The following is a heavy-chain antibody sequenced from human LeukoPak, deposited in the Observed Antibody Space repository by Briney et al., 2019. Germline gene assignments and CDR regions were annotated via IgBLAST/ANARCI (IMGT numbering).Heavy chain of an antibody. CDR1: GFRFSSQW. CDR2: VNQGGTGK. Sequence: GGSLRLSCAASGFRFSSQWMSWVRQAPGKGLEWVAIVNQGGTGKYYVDSVKGRFTISRDNAKNSLYLQMNSLRAEDTAVYYCARDQYGSGDGYYMDVWGKGTTVTISS. CDR3: ARDQYGSGDGYYMDV. D-gene: IGHD3-10*01. V-gene: IGHV3-7*01. J-gene: IGHJ6*03.